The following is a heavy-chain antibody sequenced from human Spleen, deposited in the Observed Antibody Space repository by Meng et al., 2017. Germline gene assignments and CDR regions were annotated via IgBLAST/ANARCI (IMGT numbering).Heavy chain of an antibody. J-gene: IGHJ4*02. CDR2: FVNYRDT. CDR3: VKGTPGRSYCDY. V-gene: IGHV1-18*01. Sequence: QVHLVQSGAEVKKPGASVKVSCKASPYAFGTYGISWVRQAPGLGLEWMGWFVNYRDTYPAPKFQDRVTMTTDTHTNTVIMELRSLTSDDTAVYYCVKGTPGRSYCDYWGQGTLVTVSS. CDR1: PYAFGTYG. D-gene: IGHD3-10*01.